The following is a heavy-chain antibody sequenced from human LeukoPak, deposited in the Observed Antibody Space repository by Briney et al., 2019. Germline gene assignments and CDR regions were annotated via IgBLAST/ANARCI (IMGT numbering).Heavy chain of an antibody. V-gene: IGHV3-23*01. Sequence: GGSLRLSCAASGFTFSGYAMSWVRQAPGKGLEWVSAISGSGGSTYYADSVKGRFTISRDNSKNTLYLQMNSLRAEDTAVYYCAKDYGYGGNFDYWGQGTLVTVSS. CDR1: GFTFSGYA. CDR3: AKDYGYGGNFDY. D-gene: IGHD4-23*01. CDR2: ISGSGGST. J-gene: IGHJ4*02.